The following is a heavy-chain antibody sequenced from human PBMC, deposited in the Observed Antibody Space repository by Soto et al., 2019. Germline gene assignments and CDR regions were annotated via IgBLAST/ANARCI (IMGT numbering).Heavy chain of an antibody. J-gene: IGHJ4*02. Sequence: GGSLRLSCAASGFTFSSYWMHWVRKVPGKGLVWVSHINGGGSRTSYADSVKGRFTISRDSSKNTVSLEMTSLRAEDTAVYYCAKGGRQWLVTSDFNYWGQGALVTVSS. CDR2: INGGGSRT. CDR3: AKGGRQWLVTSDFNY. D-gene: IGHD6-19*01. V-gene: IGHV3-74*01. CDR1: GFTFSSYW.